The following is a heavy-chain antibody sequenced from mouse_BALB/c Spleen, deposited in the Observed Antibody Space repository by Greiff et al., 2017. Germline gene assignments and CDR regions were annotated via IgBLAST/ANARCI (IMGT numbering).Heavy chain of an antibody. J-gene: IGHJ4*01. D-gene: IGHD1-2*01. Sequence: VQLQQSGTVLARPGASVKMSCKASGYSFTSYWMHWVKQRPGQGLEWIGAIYPGNSDTSYNQKFKGKAKLTAVTSASTAYMELSSLTNEDSAVYYCTRGGPYGYVRAMDYWGQGNSVTVSS. V-gene: IGHV1-5*01. CDR1: GYSFTSYW. CDR2: IYPGNSDT. CDR3: TRGGPYGYVRAMDY.